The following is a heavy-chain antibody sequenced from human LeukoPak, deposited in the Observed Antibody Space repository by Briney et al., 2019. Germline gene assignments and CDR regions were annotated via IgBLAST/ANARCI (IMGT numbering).Heavy chain of an antibody. J-gene: IGHJ4*02. Sequence: SQTLSLTCTVSGGSISSGGYYWSWIRQHPGKGLEWIGYIYCSGSTYYNPSLKSLVTISVDTSKNQFSLKLSSVTAADTAVYYCARGGTGGTFDYWGQGTLVTVSS. CDR3: ARGGTGGTFDY. D-gene: IGHD3-10*01. CDR1: GGSISSGGYY. V-gene: IGHV4-31*01. CDR2: IYCSGST.